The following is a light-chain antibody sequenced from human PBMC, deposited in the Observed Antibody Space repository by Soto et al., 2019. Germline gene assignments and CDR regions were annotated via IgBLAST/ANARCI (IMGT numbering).Light chain of an antibody. Sequence: DIQLTQSPAFLSTSVGDRVTITCRASQGISTYLAWYQQKPGKAPTLLIYAAYTLQSGVPSRFSGSGSGTELTLTISSLQPEDFATYYCQQLNTYPLTFGQGTKVEIK. CDR1: QGISTY. CDR2: AAY. J-gene: IGKJ1*01. CDR3: QQLNTYPLT. V-gene: IGKV1-9*01.